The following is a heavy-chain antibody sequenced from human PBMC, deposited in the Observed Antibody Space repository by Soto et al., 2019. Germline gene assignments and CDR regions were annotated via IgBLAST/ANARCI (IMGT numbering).Heavy chain of an antibody. Sequence: EVQLVESGGGLVQPGGSLRLSCAASGFTFSSYDMHWVRQATGKGLEWVSAIGTAGDTYYPGSVKGRFTISRENAKNSLYLQMNSLRAGDTAVYYCARADCSGGSCYDYWGLGTLVTVSS. D-gene: IGHD2-15*01. J-gene: IGHJ4*02. CDR2: IGTAGDT. V-gene: IGHV3-13*01. CDR1: GFTFSSYD. CDR3: ARADCSGGSCYDY.